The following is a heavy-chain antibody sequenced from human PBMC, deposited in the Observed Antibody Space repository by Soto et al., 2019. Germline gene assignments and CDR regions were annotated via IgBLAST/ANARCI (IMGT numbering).Heavy chain of an antibody. D-gene: IGHD2-15*01. Sequence: QVQLVQSGAEVKKPGSSVKVSCKASGGTFSSYAISWVRQAPGQGLEWMGGIIPIFGTANYAQKFQGRVTITADESTRTADMELSSLRSEDTAVYYCERESRYCSGGSCYCLPGIDYWGQGTLVTVSS. J-gene: IGHJ4*02. CDR1: GGTFSSYA. CDR3: ERESRYCSGGSCYCLPGIDY. V-gene: IGHV1-69*12. CDR2: IIPIFGTA.